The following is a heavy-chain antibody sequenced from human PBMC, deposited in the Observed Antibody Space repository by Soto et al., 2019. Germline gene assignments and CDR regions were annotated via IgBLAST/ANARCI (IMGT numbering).Heavy chain of an antibody. Sequence: SETLSLTCTVSGGSISSYYWSWIRQPPGKGLEWIGYIYYSGSTNYNPSLKSRVTISVDTSKKQFSLNLMSVTAADTAVYYCATGFNYYGAGTLKLDSWGRGTLVTVSS. V-gene: IGHV4-59*01. D-gene: IGHD3-10*01. J-gene: IGHJ4*02. CDR3: ATGFNYYGAGTLKLDS. CDR2: IYYSGST. CDR1: GGSISSYY.